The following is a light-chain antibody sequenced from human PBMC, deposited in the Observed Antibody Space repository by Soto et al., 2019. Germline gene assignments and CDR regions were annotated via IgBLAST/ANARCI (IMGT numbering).Light chain of an antibody. CDR3: CSYAGSSTLV. Sequence: SVLTQPASMSGSPGQSITISCTGTSSDFGNFNLVSWYQQHPGTAPQLIIYEGSERPSGISNRFSGSKSGNTASLTISGLQAEDEADYYCCSYAGSSTLVFGGGTKLTVL. CDR2: EGS. J-gene: IGLJ3*02. CDR1: SSDFGNFNL. V-gene: IGLV2-23*01.